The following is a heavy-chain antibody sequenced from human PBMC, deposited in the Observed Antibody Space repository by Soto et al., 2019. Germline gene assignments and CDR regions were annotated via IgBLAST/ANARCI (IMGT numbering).Heavy chain of an antibody. Sequence: QITLKESGPSLVKPTQTLTLTCTFSGFSLTTRGVGVAWIRQPPGKAPEWVSIIYWDDDKRYSPSLNGRLTITKDTSKNRVFLIMTNVDPLDTGTYYWVQHLLRRIYWGQGTLVAVSS. J-gene: IGHJ4*02. CDR3: VQHLLRRIY. CDR1: GFSLTTRGVG. V-gene: IGHV2-5*04. CDR2: IYWDDDK.